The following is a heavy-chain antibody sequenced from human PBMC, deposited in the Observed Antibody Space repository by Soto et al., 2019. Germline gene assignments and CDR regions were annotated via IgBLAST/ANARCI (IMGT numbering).Heavy chain of an antibody. CDR3: AREGARLGYYIRFYREIGYVYYGTDV. V-gene: IGHV1-2*04. J-gene: IGHJ6*02. CDR2: LNPNSGGT. D-gene: IGHD3-10*01. Sequence: SVKVSCNASGDAFTGYYMHWVGQAPGRGLEWMGWLNPNSGGTNYAQKFQGWVTMTRDPSISTAYMELSWLRSDDTAVYYCAREGARLGYYIRFYREIGYVYYGTDVWGQCTTETVCS. CDR1: GDAFTGYY.